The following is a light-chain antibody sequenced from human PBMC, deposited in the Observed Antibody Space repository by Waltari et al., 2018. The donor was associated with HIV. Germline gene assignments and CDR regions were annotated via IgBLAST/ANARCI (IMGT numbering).Light chain of an antibody. V-gene: IGKV3-15*01. CDR3: QQYNNWPPT. Sequence: EIVMTQSPATMSVSPGERATLSCRASQSVSRNLAWYQQKPGQAPRLLIYGASTRTTGIAPRFSGSGSETEFTLTINSLQSEDFAVYYCQQYNNWPPTFGQGTKLEIK. CDR2: GAS. J-gene: IGKJ2*01. CDR1: QSVSRN.